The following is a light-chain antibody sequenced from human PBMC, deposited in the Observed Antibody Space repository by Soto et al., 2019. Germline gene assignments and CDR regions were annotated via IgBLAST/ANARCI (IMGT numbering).Light chain of an antibody. CDR2: EGS. V-gene: IGLV2-23*01. CDR1: SSDVASYNL. CDR3: CSYAGSSTYV. Sequence: QSALTQPASVSGSPGQSITISCTGTSSDVASYNLVSWYQQHPDKAPKLIIYEGSERPSRVSNRFSGSKSGNTASLTISGLQAEDEADYYCCSYAGSSTYVFGTGTKLTVL. J-gene: IGLJ1*01.